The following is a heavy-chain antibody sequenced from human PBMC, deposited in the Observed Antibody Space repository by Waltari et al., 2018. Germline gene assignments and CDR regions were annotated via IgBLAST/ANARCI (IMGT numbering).Heavy chain of an antibody. J-gene: IGHJ5*02. V-gene: IGHV1-69*12. CDR2: IIPIFGTAP. Sequence: QVQLVQSGAEVKKPWSSVKVSCKASGGTFGSSGITWVRPAPGEGLEWMGGIIPIFGTAPNYAQKFQGRLTVTADESTATVYMDLSGLRSDDTAVYYCARRQLGGPFDPWGQGTLVSVSS. CDR3: ARRQLGGPFDP. CDR1: GGTFGSSG. D-gene: IGHD3-16*01.